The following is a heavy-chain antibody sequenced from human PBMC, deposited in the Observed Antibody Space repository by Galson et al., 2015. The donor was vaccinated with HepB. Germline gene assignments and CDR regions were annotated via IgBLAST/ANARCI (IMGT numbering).Heavy chain of an antibody. Sequence: SLRLSCAASRFTFSSYSMNWVRQAPGKGLEWVSYISSSSSTIYYADSVKGRFTISRDNAKNSLYLQMNSLRDEDTAVYYCARDRRDYYDSSGYYTYYFDYWGQGTLVTVSS. D-gene: IGHD3-22*01. J-gene: IGHJ4*02. V-gene: IGHV3-48*02. CDR3: ARDRRDYYDSSGYYTYYFDY. CDR2: ISSSSSTI. CDR1: RFTFSSYS.